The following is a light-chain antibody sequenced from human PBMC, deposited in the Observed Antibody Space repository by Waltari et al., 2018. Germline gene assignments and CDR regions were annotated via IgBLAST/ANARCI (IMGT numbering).Light chain of an antibody. J-gene: IGLJ2*01. Sequence: SSELTQDPAVSVALGQTVRITCQGDSLRTYYVSWFQQKPGQAPALVIYGKNNRPSGITDRFSASTSGSTSSLTIGGAQAEDEADYYCHSRDSSGDVVIGGGTKLTVV. CDR1: SLRTYY. CDR3: HSRDSSGDVV. CDR2: GKN. V-gene: IGLV3-19*01.